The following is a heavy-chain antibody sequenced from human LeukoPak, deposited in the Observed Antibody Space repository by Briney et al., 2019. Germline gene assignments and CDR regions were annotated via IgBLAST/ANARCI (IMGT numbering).Heavy chain of an antibody. CDR1: GFTFSSYA. CDR3: ASSQLVPLGAFDI. J-gene: IGHJ3*02. D-gene: IGHD1-1*01. V-gene: IGHV3-30-3*01. CDR2: ISYDGSNK. Sequence: GGSLRLPCAASGFTFSSYAMHWVRQAPGKGLEWVAVISYDGSNKYYADSVKGRFTISRDNSKNTLYLQMNSLRAEDTAVYYCASSQLVPLGAFDIWGQGTMVTVSS.